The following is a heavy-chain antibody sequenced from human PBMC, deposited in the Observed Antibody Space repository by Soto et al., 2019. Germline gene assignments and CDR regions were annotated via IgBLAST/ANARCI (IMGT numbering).Heavy chain of an antibody. CDR1: GGSISSGGYY. CDR3: ARYSNNWFQTEGMDV. CDR2: IYYSGST. D-gene: IGHD6-13*01. J-gene: IGHJ6*02. V-gene: IGHV4-31*03. Sequence: SETLSLTCTVSGGSISSGGYYWSWIRQHPGKGLEWIGYIYYSGSTYYNPSLKSRVTISVDTSKNQFSLKLSSVTAADTAVYYCARYSNNWFQTEGMDVWGQGTTVT.